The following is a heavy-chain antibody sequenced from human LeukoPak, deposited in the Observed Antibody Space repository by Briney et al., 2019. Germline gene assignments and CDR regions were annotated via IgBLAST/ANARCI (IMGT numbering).Heavy chain of an antibody. CDR2: INGFNGNT. CDR3: ARDRMDTGTYFDY. J-gene: IGHJ4*02. D-gene: IGHD5-18*01. Sequence: ASVKVSCKASGYTFINYGIAWVRQAPGQGLEWMGWINGFNGNTKYAKKLQGRVTMTTDTSTSTAYMELRSLRSDDTAMYYCARDRMDTGTYFDYWGQGTLVTVSS. CDR1: GYTFINYG. V-gene: IGHV1-18*01.